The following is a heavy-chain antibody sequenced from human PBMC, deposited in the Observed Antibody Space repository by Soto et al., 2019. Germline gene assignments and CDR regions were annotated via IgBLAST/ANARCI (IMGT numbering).Heavy chain of an antibody. CDR2: IIPIFGTA. D-gene: IGHD2-8*01. Sequence: SVKVSCKASGGTFSSYAISWVRQAPGQGLEWMGGIIPIFGTANYAQKFQGRVTITADESTSTAYMELSSLRSEDTAVYYCASCISYYYYGMDVWGQGTTVTVSS. CDR3: ASCISYYYYGMDV. J-gene: IGHJ6*02. CDR1: GGTFSSYA. V-gene: IGHV1-69*13.